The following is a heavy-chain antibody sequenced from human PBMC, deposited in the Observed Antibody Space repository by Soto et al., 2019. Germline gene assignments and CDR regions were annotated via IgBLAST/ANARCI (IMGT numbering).Heavy chain of an antibody. V-gene: IGHV4-30-4*01. CDR1: GGSINSGDYY. Sequence: LSLTCTVSGGSINSGDYYWSWIRQPPGKGLEWIAYIYHTGSTYYTPSLKSRVSISVDTSKNQFSLRLSSVTAADTAVYYCARNIATSGNNFFDPWGQGTLVTVSS. D-gene: IGHD6-13*01. CDR2: IYHTGST. J-gene: IGHJ5*02. CDR3: ARNIATSGNNFFDP.